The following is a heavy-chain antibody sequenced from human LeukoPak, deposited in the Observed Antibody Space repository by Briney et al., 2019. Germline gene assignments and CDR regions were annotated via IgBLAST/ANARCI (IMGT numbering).Heavy chain of an antibody. CDR1: GYSITSSSW. CDR3: ARKENVYYYFDY. V-gene: IGHV4-28*01. Sequence: KSSGTLSLTCAVSGYSITSSSWWGWIRQPPGKGLEWIGYIYHRGTTYYNPSLQSRVTMSVDTSKNQFSLKLSSVTAVDTAVYYCARKENVYYYFDYWGQGTLVTVSS. J-gene: IGHJ4*02. D-gene: IGHD3-10*01. CDR2: IYHRGTT.